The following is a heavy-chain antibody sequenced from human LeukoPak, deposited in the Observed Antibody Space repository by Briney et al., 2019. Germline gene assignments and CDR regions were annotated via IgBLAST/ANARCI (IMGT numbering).Heavy chain of an antibody. CDR3: ARDQRVTGRPDIDY. J-gene: IGHJ4*02. CDR2: ISSDGSST. CDR1: RFTFSRYW. Sequence: GGSLRLSCAASRFTFSRYWMHWVRQTPGKGLVWVSRISSDGSSTTYADSVKGRFTISRDNAKNTLYLQMNNLRAEDTAMYYCARDQRVTGRPDIDYWGQGTLVIVSS. V-gene: IGHV3-74*03. D-gene: IGHD6-6*01.